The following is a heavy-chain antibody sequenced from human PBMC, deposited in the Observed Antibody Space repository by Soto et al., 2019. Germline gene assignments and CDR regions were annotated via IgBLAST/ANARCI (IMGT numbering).Heavy chain of an antibody. CDR1: GFTFSTYW. CDR2: IKTDGSYT. V-gene: IGHV3-74*01. Sequence: EVQLVESGGGLVQPGGSLRLSFAASGFTFSTYWMHWVRQAPGKGLDWVSRIKTDGSYTNYADSVKGRFTISRDNAKNTLFLQMDSLGAEDTAVYLCATGGSGYFRYWGQGTLVTVSS. J-gene: IGHJ4*02. CDR3: ATGGSGYFRY. D-gene: IGHD3-22*01.